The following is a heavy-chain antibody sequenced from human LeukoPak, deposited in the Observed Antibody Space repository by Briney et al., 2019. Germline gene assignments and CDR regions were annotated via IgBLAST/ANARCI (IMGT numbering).Heavy chain of an antibody. J-gene: IGHJ4*02. D-gene: IGHD1-26*01. CDR2: IYYSGST. V-gene: IGHV4-31*03. CDR1: GGSISSGGYY. Sequence: SETLSLTCTVSGGSISSGGYYWSWIRQHPGKGLEWIGHIYYSGSTYYNPSLKSRVTISVDTSKNQFSLKLSSVTAADTAVYYCARDNGRVGAFDYWGQGTLVTVSS. CDR3: ARDNGRVGAFDY.